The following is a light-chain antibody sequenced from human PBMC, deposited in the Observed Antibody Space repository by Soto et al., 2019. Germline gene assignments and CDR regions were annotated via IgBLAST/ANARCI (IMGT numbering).Light chain of an antibody. CDR1: QNLLSSSNNRNY. CDR3: QQYYATPLT. CDR2: WAS. Sequence: DIVMTQSPDSLAVSLGERATFNCTSSQNLLSSSNNRNYLAWYQQKPGQPPKLLIYWASTRESGVPDRFSGSGSGTDFTLTISSLQAEDVAIFYCQQYYATPLTFGGGTKVEI. J-gene: IGKJ4*01. V-gene: IGKV4-1*01.